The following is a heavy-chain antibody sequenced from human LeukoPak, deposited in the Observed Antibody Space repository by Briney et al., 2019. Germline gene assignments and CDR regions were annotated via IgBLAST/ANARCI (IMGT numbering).Heavy chain of an antibody. D-gene: IGHD2-15*01. J-gene: IGHJ5*02. Sequence: SETLSLTCTVSGDSISSNDYYWGWIRQPPGKGLEGIGSIYYGGSTYYNPSLKSRVIISVDTSMNQFSLKLSFVTTADTAVYYCARALGYCSGGSCTRGYNWFDPWGQGTLVTVPS. V-gene: IGHV4-39*01. CDR2: IYYGGST. CDR1: GDSISSNDYY. CDR3: ARALGYCSGGSCTRGYNWFDP.